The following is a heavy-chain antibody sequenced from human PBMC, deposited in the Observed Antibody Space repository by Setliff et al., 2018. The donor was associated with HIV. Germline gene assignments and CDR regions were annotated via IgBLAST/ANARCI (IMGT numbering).Heavy chain of an antibody. CDR2: IYWNNNK. J-gene: IGHJ4*02. CDR1: GLSLSTSGVG. CDR3: AYSGRQLRGPYFDF. D-gene: IGHD1-1*01. V-gene: IGHV2-5*01. Sequence: VSGPTLVNPTQTLTLTCTFSGLSLSTSGVGVGWIRQSPGKALEWLAFIYWNNNKHYSTSLKSRLTVTKDTSKNRVVFTMTNMDPVDTATYYCAYSGRQLRGPYFDFWGQGTPVTV.